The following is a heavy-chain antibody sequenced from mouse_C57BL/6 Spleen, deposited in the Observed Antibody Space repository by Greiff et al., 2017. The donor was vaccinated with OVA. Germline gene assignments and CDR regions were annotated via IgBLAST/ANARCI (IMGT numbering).Heavy chain of an antibody. V-gene: IGHV6-3*01. Sequence: EVKLQESGGGLVQPGGSMKLSCVASGFTFSNYWMNWVRQSPEKGLEWVAQIRLKSDNYATHYAESVKGRFTISRDDSKSSVYLQMNNLRAEDTGIYYCTVSSGIGLRNAMDYWGQGTSVTVSS. D-gene: IGHD2-4*01. J-gene: IGHJ4*01. CDR3: TVSSGIGLRNAMDY. CDR2: IRLKSDNYAT. CDR1: GFTFSNYW.